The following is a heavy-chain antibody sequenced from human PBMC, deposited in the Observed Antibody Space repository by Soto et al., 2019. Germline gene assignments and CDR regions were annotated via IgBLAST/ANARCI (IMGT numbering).Heavy chain of an antibody. V-gene: IGHV4-39*01. CDR1: GGSISTSSYY. J-gene: IGHJ4*02. D-gene: IGHD1-26*01. Sequence: PSDPLSLTSTISGGSISTSSYYRGWIRQPPGKRLAWIGSIYYSRSTYYNQPITSRVTISVNTATNQFSTKLSSVTAADTAVYYCAGGSGSLGWFDYWGQGTQVTVS. CDR2: IYYSRST. CDR3: AGGSGSLGWFDY.